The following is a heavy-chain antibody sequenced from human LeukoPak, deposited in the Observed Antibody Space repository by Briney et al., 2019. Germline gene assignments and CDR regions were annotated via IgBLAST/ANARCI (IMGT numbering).Heavy chain of an antibody. CDR2: FFLKGST. CDR3: ARVWGYYDSSGYHSKDDY. J-gene: IGHJ4*02. CDR1: GYSITSAYY. D-gene: IGHD3-22*01. Sequence: SETLSLTCTVSGYSITSAYYWGWIRPPPGKGLEWIGSFFLKGSTYYNPSLKSRVTISVDTSKNQFSLKLSSVTAADTAVYYCARVWGYYDSSGYHSKDDYWGQGTLVTVSS. V-gene: IGHV4-38-2*02.